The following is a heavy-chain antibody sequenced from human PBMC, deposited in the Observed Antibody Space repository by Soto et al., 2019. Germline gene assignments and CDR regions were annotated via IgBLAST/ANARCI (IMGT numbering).Heavy chain of an antibody. Sequence: SVKVSCKASGGTFSSYAISWVRQAPGQGLEWMGGIIPIFGTANYAQKFQGRVTITADESTSTAYMELSSLRSEDTAVYYCARLLIVLMVYASEGPYGMDVWGQGTTVTVSS. V-gene: IGHV1-69*13. CDR3: ARLLIVLMVYASEGPYGMDV. CDR2: IIPIFGTA. D-gene: IGHD2-8*01. J-gene: IGHJ6*02. CDR1: GGTFSSYA.